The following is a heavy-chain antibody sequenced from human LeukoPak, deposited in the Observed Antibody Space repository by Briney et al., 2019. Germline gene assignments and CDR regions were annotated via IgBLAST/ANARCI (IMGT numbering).Heavy chain of an antibody. J-gene: IGHJ6*02. V-gene: IGHV4-59*01. CDR2: IYHSGTT. D-gene: IGHD4-17*01. Sequence: SETLSLTCTVSGGCISYYYWSWIRQSPGKGLEWIGYIYHSGTTNYNPSLKSRVTISVDTSKNQLSLQLRSVTAADTAVYYCAREDPQTTVPEGMDVWGQGTTVTVSS. CDR1: GGCISYYY. CDR3: AREDPQTTVPEGMDV.